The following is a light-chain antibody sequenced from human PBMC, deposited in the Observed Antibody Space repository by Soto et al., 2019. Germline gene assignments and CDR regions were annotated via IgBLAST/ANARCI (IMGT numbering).Light chain of an antibody. CDR2: GAS. CDR3: QQYEKWPPSIT. V-gene: IGKV3-15*01. CDR1: QPVNNN. Sequence: IVMTQSPATLSVSPGDRVTLSCRSSQPVNNNLAWYQHKPGRAPRLLIYGASTRATGISARFSGGGSGTEFTLTISSLQSEDFALYFCQQYEKWPPSITFGQGTRLEIK. J-gene: IGKJ5*01.